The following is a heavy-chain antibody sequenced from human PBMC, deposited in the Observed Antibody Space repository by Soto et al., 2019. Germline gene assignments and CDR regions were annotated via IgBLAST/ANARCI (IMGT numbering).Heavy chain of an antibody. CDR2: IYYSGST. CDR1: GGSISSYY. CDR3: ARGSKVAVVGWFDP. J-gene: IGHJ5*02. Sequence: PSETLSLTCTVSGGSISSYYWSWIRQPPGKGLEWIGYIYYSGSTNYNPSLRSRVTISVDTSKNQISLKLSSVTAADTAVYYCARGSKVAVVGWFDPWGQGTLVTVSS. D-gene: IGHD6-19*01. V-gene: IGHV4-59*01.